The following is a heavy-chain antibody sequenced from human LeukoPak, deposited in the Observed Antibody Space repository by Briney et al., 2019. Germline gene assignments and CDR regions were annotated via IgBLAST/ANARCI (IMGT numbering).Heavy chain of an antibody. D-gene: IGHD3-10*01. Sequence: GGSLRLSCAASGFIFSRCRMLWVRQAPGKGLEWVAVIWYDGSNKYYADSVKGRFTISRDNSKNTLYLQMNSLRAEDTAVYYCASDSGITMVRGVSLDFDYWGQGTLVTVSS. CDR3: ASDSGITMVRGVSLDFDY. J-gene: IGHJ4*02. CDR1: GFIFSRCR. V-gene: IGHV3-33*01. CDR2: IWYDGSNK.